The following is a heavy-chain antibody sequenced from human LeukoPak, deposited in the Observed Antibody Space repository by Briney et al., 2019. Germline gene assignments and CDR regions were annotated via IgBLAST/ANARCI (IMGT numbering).Heavy chain of an antibody. CDR3: AKDFYGDYPNDAFDI. D-gene: IGHD4-17*01. Sequence: GGSVRHSCAASGFTFGSYAMSWVRQAPGKGLEWVSAISGSGGSTYYADSVKGRFTSSRDNSKNTLYLQMNSLRAEDTAVYYCAKDFYGDYPNDAFDIWGQGTMVTVSS. V-gene: IGHV3-23*01. CDR2: ISGSGGST. CDR1: GFTFGSYA. J-gene: IGHJ3*02.